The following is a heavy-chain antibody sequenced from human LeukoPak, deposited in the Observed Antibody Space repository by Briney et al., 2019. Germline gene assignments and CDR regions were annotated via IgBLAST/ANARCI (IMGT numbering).Heavy chain of an antibody. D-gene: IGHD1-26*01. CDR1: GFTFNNYA. J-gene: IGHJ4*02. Sequence: GGSLRLSCAASGFTFNNYAINWVRQAPGKGLEFVSAISGDGGTTIYANSVKGRYTISRDNSKNTLYLQLGSLRGEDMGVYYCARVAIDHYYHYYDYWGQGTLVTVSS. CDR2: ISGDGGTT. CDR3: ARVAIDHYYHYYDY. V-gene: IGHV3-64*01.